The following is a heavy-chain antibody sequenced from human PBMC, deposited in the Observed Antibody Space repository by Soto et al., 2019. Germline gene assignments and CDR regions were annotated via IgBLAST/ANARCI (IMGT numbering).Heavy chain of an antibody. CDR2: ISGSGGST. V-gene: IGHV3-23*01. Sequence: EVQLLESGGGLVQPGGSRRLSCAASGFTFSSYAMSWARQAPGKGLEWVSAISGSGGSTYYADSVKGRFTISRDNSKNTLYLQMNSVRAEDTAVYYCAKDSVLYTAPTTIDYWGQGTLVTVCS. CDR1: GFTFSSYA. CDR3: AKDSVLYTAPTTIDY. J-gene: IGHJ4*02. D-gene: IGHD5-18*01.